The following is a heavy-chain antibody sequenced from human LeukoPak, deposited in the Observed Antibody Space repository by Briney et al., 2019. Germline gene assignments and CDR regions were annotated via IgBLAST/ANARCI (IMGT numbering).Heavy chain of an antibody. D-gene: IGHD3-22*01. Sequence: SETLSLTCAVYGGSFSGYYWSWIRQPPGKGLEWLGEINHSGSTNYNPTLKSRVTISVDTSKNQFSLKLSSVTAADTAVYYCARGRYYYDSSGYYPFDYWGQGTLVTVSS. J-gene: IGHJ4*02. CDR1: GGSFSGYY. CDR3: ARGRYYYDSSGYYPFDY. CDR2: INHSGST. V-gene: IGHV4-34*01.